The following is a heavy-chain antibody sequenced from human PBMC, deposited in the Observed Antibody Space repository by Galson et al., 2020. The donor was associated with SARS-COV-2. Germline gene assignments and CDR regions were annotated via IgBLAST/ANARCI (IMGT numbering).Heavy chain of an antibody. V-gene: IGHV4-34*01. CDR1: AGSFSGHY. CDR3: ARGLFQTTMVIVVFTSGSFYFDS. Sequence: SETLSLTCAVYAGSFSGHYWSWNRQSPGKGLEWIGEITQSGRDTYHPSLKSRVTISADTSKNQFSLELRSVTAADTAVYYCARGLFQTTMVIVVFTSGSFYFDSWGQGTLVSVSS. CDR2: ITQSGRD. J-gene: IGHJ4*02. D-gene: IGHD3-22*01.